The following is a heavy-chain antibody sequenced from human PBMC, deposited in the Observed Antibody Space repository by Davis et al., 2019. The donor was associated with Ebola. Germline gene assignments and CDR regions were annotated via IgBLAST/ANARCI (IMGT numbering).Heavy chain of an antibody. CDR1: GFTFSNYA. Sequence: PGGSLRLSCAASGFTFSNYAMSWVRQAPGKGLEWVSAISLTGGTTSYADSVKGRFIISRDNSNGTVYLQMNSLRAEDTAVYYCAKDPVVVKGWIDNWGQGTLVSVSA. CDR3: AKDPVVVKGWIDN. D-gene: IGHD2-15*01. CDR2: ISLTGGTT. J-gene: IGHJ4*02. V-gene: IGHV3-23*01.